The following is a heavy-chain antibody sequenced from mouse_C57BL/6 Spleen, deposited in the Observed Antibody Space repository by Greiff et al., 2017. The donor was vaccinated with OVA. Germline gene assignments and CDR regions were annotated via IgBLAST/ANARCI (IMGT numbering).Heavy chain of an antibody. D-gene: IGHD6-1*01. J-gene: IGHJ1*03. V-gene: IGHV14-3*01. CDR3: ALGERHNEGYFDV. CDR2: IDPANGNT. Sequence: EVQLQQSVAELVRPGASVKLSCTASGFNITNTYMHWVKQRPEQGLEWIGRIDPANGNTKYAPKFQGKATITADTSSNTAYLQLSSLTSEDTANDYCALGERHNEGYFDVWGTGTTVTVSS. CDR1: GFNITNTY.